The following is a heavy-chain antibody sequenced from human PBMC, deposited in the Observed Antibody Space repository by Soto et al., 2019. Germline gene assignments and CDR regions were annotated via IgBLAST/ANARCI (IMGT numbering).Heavy chain of an antibody. J-gene: IGHJ4*02. CDR2: IYHSGNT. V-gene: IGHV4-4*02. CDR3: ARRWGEGRVDY. D-gene: IGHD3-10*01. Sequence: PSETLSLTCAVSGGSISSSNWWSWVRQPPGKGLEWIGEIYHSGNTNYNPSLKSRVTMAVDKSRNQFSLKLSSVTAADTAVYYCARRWGEGRVDYWGERTPVTVSS. CDR1: GGSISSSNW.